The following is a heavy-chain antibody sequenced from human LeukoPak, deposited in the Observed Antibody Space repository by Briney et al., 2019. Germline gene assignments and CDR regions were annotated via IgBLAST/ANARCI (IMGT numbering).Heavy chain of an antibody. Sequence: GGSLRLSCAASGFTFSSYSMNWVRQAPGKGLEWVSYIISSSSTIYYADSVKGRFTISRDNSKNTLYLQMNSLRAEDTAVYYCAREEGADYDFWSGYSQGNAFDIWGQGTMVTVSS. D-gene: IGHD3-3*01. J-gene: IGHJ3*02. CDR3: AREEGADYDFWSGYSQGNAFDI. CDR2: IISSSSTI. V-gene: IGHV3-48*01. CDR1: GFTFSSYS.